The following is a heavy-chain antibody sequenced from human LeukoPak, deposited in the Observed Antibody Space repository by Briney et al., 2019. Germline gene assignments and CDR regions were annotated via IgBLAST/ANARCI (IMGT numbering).Heavy chain of an antibody. CDR2: INPSGGST. Sequence: ASVKVSCKASGYTFTNYYMHWVRQAPGQGLEWMGIINPSGGSTKYAQTFQGRVTMTTDPSTNTVYMDLSSLRSEDTAVYYCARVECSGGSCYQLDYWGQGTLVTVSS. J-gene: IGHJ4*02. CDR3: ARVECSGGSCYQLDY. CDR1: GYTFTNYY. V-gene: IGHV1-46*01. D-gene: IGHD2-15*01.